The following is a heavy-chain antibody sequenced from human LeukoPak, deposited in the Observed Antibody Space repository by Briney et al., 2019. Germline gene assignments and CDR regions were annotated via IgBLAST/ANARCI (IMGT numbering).Heavy chain of an antibody. V-gene: IGHV3-21*01. CDR2: ISSSSSYI. CDR3: ARGLQGYSNSLDF. CDR1: GFTFSSYS. D-gene: IGHD4-11*01. Sequence: GGSLRLSCAASGFTFSSYSMNWVRQAPGKGLEWVSSISSSSSYIYYADSVKGRFTISRDNAKNSLYLQMNSLRAEDTAVYYCARGLQGYSNSLDFWGQGTLVTVSS. J-gene: IGHJ4*02.